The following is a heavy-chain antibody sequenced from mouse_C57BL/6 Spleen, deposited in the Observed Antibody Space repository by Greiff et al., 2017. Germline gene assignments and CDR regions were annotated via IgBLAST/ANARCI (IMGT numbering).Heavy chain of an antibody. D-gene: IGHD2-5*01. V-gene: IGHV1-52*01. Sequence: QVHVKQPGAELVRPGSSVKLSCKASGYTFTSYWMHWVKQRPIQGLEWIGNIDPSDSETHYNQKFKDKATLTVDKSSSTAYMQLSSLTSEDSAVYYCARSGSNYFFAYWGQGTLVTVSA. CDR2: IDPSDSET. J-gene: IGHJ3*01. CDR3: ARSGSNYFFAY. CDR1: GYTFTSYW.